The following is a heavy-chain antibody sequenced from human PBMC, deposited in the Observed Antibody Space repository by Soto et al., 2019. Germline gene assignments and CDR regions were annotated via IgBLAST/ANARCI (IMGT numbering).Heavy chain of an antibody. CDR2: IYHSGST. CDR3: ATTGGFGELSCDY. Sequence: SETLSLTCAVSGGSISSGGYSWSWIRQPPGKGLEWIGYIYHSGSTYYNPSLKSRVTISVDRSKNQFSLKLSSVTAADTAVYYRATTGGFGELSCDYWGPGTMLTVSS. D-gene: IGHD3-10*01. CDR1: GGSISSGGYS. J-gene: IGHJ4*02. V-gene: IGHV4-30-2*01.